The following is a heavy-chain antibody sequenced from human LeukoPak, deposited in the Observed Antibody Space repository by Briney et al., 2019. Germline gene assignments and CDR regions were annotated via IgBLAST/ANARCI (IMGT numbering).Heavy chain of an antibody. J-gene: IGHJ4*02. V-gene: IGHV4-34*01. CDR1: GGSFSGYY. D-gene: IGHD3-16*02. CDR3: ARGRAVKNYDYVRGSYRYSRYFDH. CDR2: INRSGST. Sequence: AETLSLTCAVYGGSFSGYYWSWIRQPPGKGLEWVGEINRSGSTNDNPALRSRVTISVDTSKKQFSLKLSPVPAADTAVYYCARGRAVKNYDYVRGSYRYSRYFDHWGQGTLVTVSS.